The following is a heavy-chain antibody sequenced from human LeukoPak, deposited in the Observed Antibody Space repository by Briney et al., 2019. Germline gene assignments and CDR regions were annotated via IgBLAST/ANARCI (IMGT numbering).Heavy chain of an antibody. CDR1: GFTFSSYS. D-gene: IGHD6-6*01. V-gene: IGHV3-48*02. CDR2: ISSSSSTI. Sequence: PGGSPRLSCAASGFTFSSYSMNWVRQAPGRGLEWVSYISSSSSTIYYADSVKGRFTISRDNAKNSLYLQMNSLRDEDTAVYYCGRVGGRSKAAKGDAFDIWGQGTMVTVSS. CDR3: GRVGGRSKAAKGDAFDI. J-gene: IGHJ3*02.